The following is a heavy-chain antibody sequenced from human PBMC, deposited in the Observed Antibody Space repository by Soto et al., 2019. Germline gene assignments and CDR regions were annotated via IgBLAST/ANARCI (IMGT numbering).Heavy chain of an antibody. Sequence: QVQLVQSGAEVKKPGASVKVSCKASGYTFTSYDINWVRQATGQGLEWMGWMNPNSGNTGYAQKFQGRVTMTRNTSISTAYMELSSLRSDDTAVYYWARFSGRGDWMIHDYWGQGTLVTVSS. CDR3: ARFSGRGDWMIHDY. J-gene: IGHJ4*02. CDR1: GYTFTSYD. CDR2: MNPNSGNT. D-gene: IGHD1-1*01. V-gene: IGHV1-8*01.